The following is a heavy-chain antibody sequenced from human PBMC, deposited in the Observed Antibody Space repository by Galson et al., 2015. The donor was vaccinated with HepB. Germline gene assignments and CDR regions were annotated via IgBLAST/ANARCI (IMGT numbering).Heavy chain of an antibody. Sequence: TLSLTCTVSGGSISSGGYYWSWIRQHPGKGLEWIGYIYYSGSTYYNPSLKSRVTISVDTSKNQFSLKLSSVTAADTAVYYCARNRIQLDYYYYGMDVWGQGATVTVSS. J-gene: IGHJ6*02. CDR2: IYYSGST. CDR3: ARNRIQLDYYYYGMDV. CDR1: GGSISSGGYY. V-gene: IGHV4-31*03. D-gene: IGHD5-18*01.